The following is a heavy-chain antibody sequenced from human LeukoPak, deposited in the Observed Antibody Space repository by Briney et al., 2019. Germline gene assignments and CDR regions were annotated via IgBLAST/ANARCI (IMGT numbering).Heavy chain of an antibody. V-gene: IGHV3-74*01. CDR1: GFTFSSYW. J-gene: IGHJ5*02. CDR3: ARDSLSSSWIQYNWFDP. D-gene: IGHD6-13*01. CDR2: INSDGSST. Sequence: GGSLRLSCAASGFTFSSYWMHWVRQAPGKGLVWVSRINSDGSSTSYADSVKGRFTISRDNAKNTLYLQMNSLRAEDTAVYYCARDSLSSSWIQYNWFDPWGQGTLVTVSS.